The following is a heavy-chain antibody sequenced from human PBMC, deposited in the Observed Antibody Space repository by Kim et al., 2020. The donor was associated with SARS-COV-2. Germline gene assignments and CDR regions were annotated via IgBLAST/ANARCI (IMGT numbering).Heavy chain of an antibody. D-gene: IGHD6-13*01. CDR2: IKQDGTEK. V-gene: IGHV3-7*01. Sequence: GGSLRLSCAASGFTLKTYWMSWVRQAPGKGLEWVASIKQDGTEKYYVDSVKGRFTISRDNAKNSLYLQMSSLRAEDTAMYFCARETGTWYLHYFDYWGQGMLVTVSS. CDR1: GFTLKTYW. J-gene: IGHJ4*02. CDR3: ARETGTWYLHYFDY.